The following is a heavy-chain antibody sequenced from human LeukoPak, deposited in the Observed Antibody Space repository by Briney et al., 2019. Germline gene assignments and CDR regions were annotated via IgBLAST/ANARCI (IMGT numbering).Heavy chain of an antibody. J-gene: IGHJ4*02. Sequence: GGSLRLSCAASGFTFSSYGMHWVRQAPGKGLEWVAFIQSDGSKKYYADSVKGRFTISRDNSKNTLYLQMNSLRPEDTAVYYCDCSSNNCYAAGDYWGQGTLVTVSS. CDR3: DCSSNNCYAAGDY. V-gene: IGHV3-30*02. D-gene: IGHD2-2*01. CDR2: IQSDGSKK. CDR1: GFTFSSYG.